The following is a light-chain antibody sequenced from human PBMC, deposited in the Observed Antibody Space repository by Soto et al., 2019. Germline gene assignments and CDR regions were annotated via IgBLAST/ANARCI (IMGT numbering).Light chain of an antibody. CDR2: AAS. CDR1: QSISTY. J-gene: IGKJ2*01. CDR3: QHSYTTPRT. Sequence: DIQMTQSPSSLSASVGDRVTITCRASQSISTYLNWYQQKPGKAPNLLIYAASSLQSGVPSRFSGSGSGTDFTLTINSLQPEDFATYYCQHSYTTPRTFGQGTKLEIK. V-gene: IGKV1-39*01.